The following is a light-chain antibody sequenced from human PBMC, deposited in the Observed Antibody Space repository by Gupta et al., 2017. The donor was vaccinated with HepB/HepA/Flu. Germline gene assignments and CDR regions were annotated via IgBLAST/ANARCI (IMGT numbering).Light chain of an antibody. CDR3: QQHSNWPPIT. Sequence: ELVLTQSPATLSLSPGERATLSCRASQSVSRYLAWYQQKPGQAPRLLIYDASNRATGIPARFSGSGSGTDFTLTISSLEPEDFAVYYRQQHSNWPPITFGQGTQVEIK. CDR2: DAS. V-gene: IGKV3-11*01. CDR1: QSVSRY. J-gene: IGKJ5*01.